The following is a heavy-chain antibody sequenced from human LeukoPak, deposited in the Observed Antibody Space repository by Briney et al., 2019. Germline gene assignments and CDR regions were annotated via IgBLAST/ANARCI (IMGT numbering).Heavy chain of an antibody. CDR3: ARYREVPANWFDP. CDR1: GGSISSYY. D-gene: IGHD3-10*01. V-gene: IGHV4-59*08. J-gene: IGHJ5*02. CDR2: IYYSGST. Sequence: SETLSLTCTVSGGSISSYYWSWIRQPPGKGLEWIGYIYYSGSTNYNPSLKSRVTISVDTSKNQFSLKLSSVTAADTAAYYCARYREVPANWFDPWGQGTLVTVSS.